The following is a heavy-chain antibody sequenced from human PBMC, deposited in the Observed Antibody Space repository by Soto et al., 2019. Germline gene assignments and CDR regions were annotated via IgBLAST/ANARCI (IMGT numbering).Heavy chain of an antibody. CDR2: IYWDDDK. CDR3: ALKGFPHYYGWGPTGNWFDP. Sequence: SGPKLVNPRQTVTLTGALALFSISTSGVGVGWIRQPPGKALEWLALIYWDDDKRYSPSLKSRLTITKDTSKNQVVLTMTNMDPVDTATYYCALKGFPHYYGWGPTGNWFDPWGQGTLVTVSS. CDR1: LFSISTSGVG. V-gene: IGHV2-5*02. D-gene: IGHD3-10*01. J-gene: IGHJ5*02.